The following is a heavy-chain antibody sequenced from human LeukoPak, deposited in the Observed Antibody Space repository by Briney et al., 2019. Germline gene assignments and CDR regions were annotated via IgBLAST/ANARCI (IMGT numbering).Heavy chain of an antibody. CDR1: GYTFTSYY. Sequence: GASVKVSCKASGYTFTSYYMHWVRQAPGQGLEWMGIINPSGGSTSYAQKFEGRVTMTRDTSTSTVYMDLSSLRSEDTAVYYCARVGGFGEFFFDYWGQGTLVTVSS. V-gene: IGHV1-46*01. CDR3: ARVGGFGEFFFDY. CDR2: INPSGGST. J-gene: IGHJ4*02. D-gene: IGHD3-10*01.